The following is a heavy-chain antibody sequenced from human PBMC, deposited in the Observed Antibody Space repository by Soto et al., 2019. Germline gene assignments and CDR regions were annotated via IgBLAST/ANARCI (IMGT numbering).Heavy chain of an antibody. D-gene: IGHD2-21*01. CDR3: AKGVIGMMFGMEV. Sequence: VGSLRLSCASSVCTFSSYGMHWVRHSPGKGLAWVAFIWYDGSSQYYGDSVKGRFTTSRDNSKKTLHLEMNNLRSEDTATYYCAKGVIGMMFGMEVWGQGTTVSVSS. J-gene: IGHJ6*01. CDR2: IWYDGSSQ. CDR1: VCTFSSYG. V-gene: IGHV3-30*02.